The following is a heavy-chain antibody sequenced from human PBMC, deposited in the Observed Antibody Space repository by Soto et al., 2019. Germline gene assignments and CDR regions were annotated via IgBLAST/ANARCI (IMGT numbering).Heavy chain of an antibody. J-gene: IGHJ4*02. D-gene: IGHD3-22*01. CDR2: FDPEDGET. V-gene: IGHV1-24*01. Sequence: GASVKVSCKVSGYTLTELSMHWVRQAPGKGLEWMGGFDPEDGETIYAQKFQGRVTMTEDTSTDTAYMELSSLRSEDTAVYYCSRDCLVYYYDSIGYYPRDYWGQGTLVIVSS. CDR1: GYTLTELS. CDR3: SRDCLVYYYDSIGYYPRDY.